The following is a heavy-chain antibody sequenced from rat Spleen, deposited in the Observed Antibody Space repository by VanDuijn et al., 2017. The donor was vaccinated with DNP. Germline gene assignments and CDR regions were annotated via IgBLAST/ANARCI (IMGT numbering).Heavy chain of an antibody. Sequence: EVQLVESGGGLVQPGRSLKLSCAASGFTFSDYNMAWIRQVPGKGLEWVASITSSGGSTYYPDSVKGRFTISRDNAKNTLYLQMNSLRSEDTATYYCARQTFDYWGQGVMVTVSS. J-gene: IGHJ2*01. CDR2: ITSSGGST. CDR3: ARQTFDY. CDR1: GFTFSDYN. V-gene: IGHV5-25*01.